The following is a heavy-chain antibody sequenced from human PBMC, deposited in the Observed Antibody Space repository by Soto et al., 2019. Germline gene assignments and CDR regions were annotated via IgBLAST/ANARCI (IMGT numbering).Heavy chain of an antibody. CDR1: GFTVSSYS. Sequence: PGGSLRLSCGASGFTVSSYSMNWVRQAPGRGLEWVSSISSSSTYIHYADSMKGRFTISRDSAKNSLYLQMNSLRVEDTAVYYCARGKLWFSWY. CDR3: ARGKLWFSWY. CDR2: ISSSSTYI. J-gene: IGHJ2*01. D-gene: IGHD3-10*01. V-gene: IGHV3-21*01.